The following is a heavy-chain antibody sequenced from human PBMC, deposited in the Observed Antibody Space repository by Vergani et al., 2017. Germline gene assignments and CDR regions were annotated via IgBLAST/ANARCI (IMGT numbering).Heavy chain of an antibody. D-gene: IGHD6-19*01. CDR2: ISLDGGST. Sequence: EVQLVESGGVVVQPGGSLRLSCAASGFTFDDYTMHWVRQAPGKGLEWVSLISLDGGSTYYADSVTGRFAISRDNSKNSLYLQMNSLRTEDTALYYCAKDISGWAEYYYYYYGMDVWSQGTTVTVSS. V-gene: IGHV3-43*01. CDR3: AKDISGWAEYYYYYYGMDV. CDR1: GFTFDDYT. J-gene: IGHJ6*02.